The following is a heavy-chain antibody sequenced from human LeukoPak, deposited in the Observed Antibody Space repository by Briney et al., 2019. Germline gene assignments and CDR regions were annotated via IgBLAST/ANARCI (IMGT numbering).Heavy chain of an antibody. V-gene: IGHV3-23*01. D-gene: IGHD3-22*01. J-gene: IGHJ4*02. Sequence: GGSLRLSCAASGFTFSSNAMSWVRQAPGKGLEWVSAISGGGGSTYYADSVKGRFTISRDNSKNTLYLQMNSLRAEDTAVYYCAKDLASYYYDSSGYYGSDYWGQGTLVTVSS. CDR2: ISGGGGST. CDR3: AKDLASYYYDSSGYYGSDY. CDR1: GFTFSSNA.